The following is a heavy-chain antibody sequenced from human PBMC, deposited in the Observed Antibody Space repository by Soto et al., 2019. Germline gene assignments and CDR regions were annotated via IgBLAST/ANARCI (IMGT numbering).Heavy chain of an antibody. CDR1: GFTFSSYG. CDR2: IWYDGSNK. D-gene: IGHD5-12*01. CDR3: VREYVEMATPPLAFDI. Sequence: QVQLVESGGGVVQPGRSLRLSCAASGFTFSSYGMHWVRQAPGKGLEWVAVIWYDGSNKYYADSVKGRFTISRDNSKNTLYLQMNSLRAEDTAVYYCVREYVEMATPPLAFDIWGQGTMVTVSS. V-gene: IGHV3-33*01. J-gene: IGHJ3*02.